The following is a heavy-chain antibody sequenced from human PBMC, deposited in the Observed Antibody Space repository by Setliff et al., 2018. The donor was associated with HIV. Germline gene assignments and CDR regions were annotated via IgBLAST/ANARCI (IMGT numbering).Heavy chain of an antibody. CDR3: ARVKSGSLGGYVDQ. V-gene: IGHV4-39*07. Sequence: SETLSLTCTVSGGSISSSSYYWGWIRQPPGKGLEWIGSIYYSGSTYYNPSLKSRVTKSVDTSKNQFSLKLSSVTAADTAVHYCARVKSGSLGGYVDQWGQGTLVTVSS. CDR2: IYYSGST. CDR1: GGSISSSSYY. J-gene: IGHJ5*02. D-gene: IGHD3-10*01.